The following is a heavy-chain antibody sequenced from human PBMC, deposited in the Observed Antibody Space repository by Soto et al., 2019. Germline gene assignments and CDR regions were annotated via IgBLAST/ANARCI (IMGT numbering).Heavy chain of an antibody. CDR3: AREPEYSSSSDFDY. Sequence: GGSLRLSCAASGFAFSDYYMSWIRQAPGKGLEWVSYISSSSSYTNYADSVKGRFTISRDNAKNSLYLQMNSLRAEDTAVYYCAREPEYSSSSDFDYWGQGTLVTVSS. J-gene: IGHJ4*02. CDR1: GFAFSDYY. CDR2: ISSSSSYT. D-gene: IGHD6-6*01. V-gene: IGHV3-11*06.